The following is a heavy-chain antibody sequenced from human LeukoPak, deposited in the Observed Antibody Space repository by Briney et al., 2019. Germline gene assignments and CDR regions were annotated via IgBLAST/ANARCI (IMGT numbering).Heavy chain of an antibody. D-gene: IGHD6-13*01. J-gene: IGHJ5*02. CDR1: GGSISSYY. CDR3: ARDMRGQSSSWYGWFDP. V-gene: IGHV4-59*01. Sequence: NPSETLSLTCAVSGGSISSYYWSWIRQPPGKGLEWIGYIYYSGSTNYNPSLKSRVTISVDTSKNQFSLKLSSVTAADTAVYYCARDMRGQSSSWYGWFDPWGQGTLVTVSS. CDR2: IYYSGST.